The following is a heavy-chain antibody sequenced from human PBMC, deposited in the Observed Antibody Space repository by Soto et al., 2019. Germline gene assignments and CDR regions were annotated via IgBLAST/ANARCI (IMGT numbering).Heavy chain of an antibody. CDR3: ARHVNDPVIQDPTHWFDP. CDR2: ISGLDGKT. D-gene: IGHD3-22*01. V-gene: IGHV1-18*04. CDR1: GYTFHNHG. Sequence: ASVKVSCKASGYTFHNHGISWVRQAPGQGLEWLGWISGLDGKTKYAQRLQGRVTMTADTSTSTAYMELRSLRSDDTAVYYCARHVNDPVIQDPTHWFDPWGQGTLVTVSS. J-gene: IGHJ5*02.